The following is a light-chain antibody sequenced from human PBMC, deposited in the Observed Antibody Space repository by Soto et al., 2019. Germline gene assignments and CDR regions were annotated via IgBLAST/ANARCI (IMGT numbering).Light chain of an antibody. V-gene: IGKV3-15*01. CDR1: QSVGSK. CDR3: QQYNQWSPIT. Sequence: EIVMTQSPCTLSALPGHSATLPCRASQSVGSKIAWYQKRPGQAPSLLIYAASTRAAGVPIRFSGSGSGTELTLTITSLQSDDFAVYYCQQYNQWSPITFGQGTRLEIK. J-gene: IGKJ5*01. CDR2: AAS.